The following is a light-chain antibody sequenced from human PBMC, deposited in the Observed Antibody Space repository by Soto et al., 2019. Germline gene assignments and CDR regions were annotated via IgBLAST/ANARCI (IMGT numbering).Light chain of an antibody. J-gene: IGLJ2*01. CDR1: SSDVGSYNL. CDR2: EGS. V-gene: IGLV2-23*01. CDR3: CSYAGSSTSVV. Sequence: QSALTQPASVSGSPGQSITSSCTGTSSDVGSYNLVSWYQQHPGKAPKLMIYEGSKRPSGVSNRFSGSKSGNTASMTISGLHAEDEADYYCCSYAGSSTSVVFGGGTKLTVL.